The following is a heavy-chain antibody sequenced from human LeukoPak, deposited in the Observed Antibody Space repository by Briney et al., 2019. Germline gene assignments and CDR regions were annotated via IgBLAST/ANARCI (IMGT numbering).Heavy chain of an antibody. CDR1: GNYW. V-gene: IGHV3-74*01. D-gene: IGHD5-18*01. Sequence: GGSLRLSCAASGNYWMHWVRQAPGKGLVWVSHINSDGSITSYADSVKGRFTISRDNAKSTLYLQMNSLRAEDTAVYYCARDAVDTANAVWGQGTTVTVSS. J-gene: IGHJ6*02. CDR2: INSDGSIT. CDR3: ARDAVDTANAV.